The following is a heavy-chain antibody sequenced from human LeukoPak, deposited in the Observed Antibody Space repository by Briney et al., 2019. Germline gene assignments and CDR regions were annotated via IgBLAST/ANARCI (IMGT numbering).Heavy chain of an antibody. J-gene: IGHJ4*02. V-gene: IGHV3-7*01. Sequence: GGSLRLSCAASEFIFSGYWMNWVRQAPGKGLEWVANIKQDRSEKQYVDSVRGRFTISRDNAKNSLYLQMNSLRVEDTAVYYCARDGFVGAADYWGQGTPVTVSS. CDR3: ARDGFVGAADY. CDR1: EFIFSGYW. CDR2: IKQDRSEK. D-gene: IGHD6-13*01.